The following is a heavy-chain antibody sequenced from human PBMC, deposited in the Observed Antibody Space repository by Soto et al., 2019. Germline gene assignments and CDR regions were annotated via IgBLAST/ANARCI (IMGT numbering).Heavy chain of an antibody. CDR3: ARQIYDSDTGPNFQYYFDS. V-gene: IGHV5-10-1*01. J-gene: IGHJ4*02. D-gene: IGHD3-22*01. CDR2: IDPSDSQT. CDR1: VYSFAGYW. Sequence: GESLKISCKGSVYSFAGYWITWVRQKPGKGLEWMGRIDPSDSQTYYSPSFRGHVTISVTKSITTVFLQWSSLRASDTAMYYCARQIYDSDTGPNFQYYFDSWGQGTPVNVSS.